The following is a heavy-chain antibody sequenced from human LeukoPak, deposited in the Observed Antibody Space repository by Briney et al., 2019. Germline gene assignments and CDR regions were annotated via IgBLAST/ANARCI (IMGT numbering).Heavy chain of an antibody. CDR2: ISSSGSTI. Sequence: GGSLRLSCAASGYTFSDYYMSWIRQAPGKGLEWVSYISSSGSTIYYADSVKGRFTISRDNAKNSLYLQMSSLRAEDTAVYYCARDSPYSGSYFLLDYWGQGTLVTVSS. CDR3: ARDSPYSGSYFLLDY. V-gene: IGHV3-11*04. J-gene: IGHJ4*02. D-gene: IGHD1-26*01. CDR1: GYTFSDYY.